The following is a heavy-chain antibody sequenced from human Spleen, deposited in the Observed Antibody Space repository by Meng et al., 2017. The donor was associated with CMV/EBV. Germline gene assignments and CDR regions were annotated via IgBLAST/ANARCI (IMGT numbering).Heavy chain of an antibody. Sequence: SETLSLTCTVSGGSISNYYWTWIRQPPGKGLEWIGYIYSAGSTNYNPSLKSRVTISVDTSKNQFSLKLSSVTAADTAVYYCARAKYSSAPLDYWGQGTLVTVSS. CDR3: ARAKYSSAPLDY. V-gene: IGHV4-59*12. J-gene: IGHJ4*02. CDR2: IYSAGST. CDR1: GGSISNYY. D-gene: IGHD6-25*01.